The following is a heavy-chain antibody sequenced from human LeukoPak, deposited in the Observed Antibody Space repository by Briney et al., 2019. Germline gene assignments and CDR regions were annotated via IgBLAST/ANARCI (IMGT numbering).Heavy chain of an antibody. CDR3: ARAGYSNSWDGVDY. Sequence: PGESLKISCKGSGYTFTNYWIGWVRQMPGAGLEFMGIIYPGDSDTRYSPSFQGQVTISVDKSINTAYLQWSSLKASDSAMYYCARAGYSNSWDGVDYWGQGTLVTVSS. J-gene: IGHJ4*02. D-gene: IGHD2/OR15-2a*01. CDR1: GYTFTNYW. V-gene: IGHV5-51*01. CDR2: IYPGDSDT.